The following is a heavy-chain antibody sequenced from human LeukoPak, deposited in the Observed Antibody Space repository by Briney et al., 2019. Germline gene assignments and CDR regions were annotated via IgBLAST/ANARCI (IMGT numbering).Heavy chain of an antibody. CDR1: GYTFTGYY. D-gene: IGHD3-9*01. CDR3: ARGDLLTGYYRAYYFDY. Sequence: ASVKVSCKASGYTFTGYYMHWVRQAPGQGLEWMGWINPKSGGTNYAQKFQGRVTITADESTSTAYMELSSLRSEDTAVYYCARGDLLTGYYRAYYFDYWGQGTLVTVSS. J-gene: IGHJ4*02. V-gene: IGHV1-2*02. CDR2: INPKSGGT.